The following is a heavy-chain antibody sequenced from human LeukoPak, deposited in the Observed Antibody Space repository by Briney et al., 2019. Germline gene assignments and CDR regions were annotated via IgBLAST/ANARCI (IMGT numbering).Heavy chain of an antibody. CDR3: ARPRVGATGWFDP. D-gene: IGHD1-26*01. Sequence: GGSLRLSCAASGFTFSSYSMNWVRQAPGKGLEWVSSISSSSSYIYYADSVKGRFTISRVNAKNSLYLQMNSLRAEDTAVYYCARPRVGATGWFDPWAREPWSPSPQ. V-gene: IGHV3-21*01. CDR2: ISSSSSYI. J-gene: IGHJ5*02. CDR1: GFTFSSYS.